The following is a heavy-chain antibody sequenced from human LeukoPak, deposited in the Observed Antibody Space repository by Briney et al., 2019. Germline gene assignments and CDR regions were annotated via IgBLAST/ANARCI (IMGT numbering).Heavy chain of an antibody. CDR3: AKGGHGSSSAPLDY. V-gene: IGHV3-23*01. D-gene: IGHD6-13*01. J-gene: IGHJ4*02. CDR2: ISGSGGST. Sequence: PGGSLRLSCAASGFTFSSYAMSWVRQAPGKGLEWVSAISGSGGSTYYADSVKGRFTISRDNSKNTLYLQMNSLRAEDTAVYYCAKGGHGSSSAPLDYWGQGTLVTVSS. CDR1: GFTFSSYA.